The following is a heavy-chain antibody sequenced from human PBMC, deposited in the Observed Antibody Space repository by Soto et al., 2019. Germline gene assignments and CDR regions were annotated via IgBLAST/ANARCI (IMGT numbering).Heavy chain of an antibody. CDR1: GFTFDDYA. Sequence: EVQLVESGGGLVQPGRSLRLSCAASGFTFDDYAMHWVRQAPGKGLEWVSGISWNSGSISYADSVKGRFTISRDNAKNSLYLQMNSLRAQDTALYYWAKDINDRFTGYSADAFDIWGQGTLVTVSS. D-gene: IGHD3-9*01. J-gene: IGHJ3*02. CDR3: AKDINDRFTGYSADAFDI. CDR2: ISWNSGSI. V-gene: IGHV3-9*01.